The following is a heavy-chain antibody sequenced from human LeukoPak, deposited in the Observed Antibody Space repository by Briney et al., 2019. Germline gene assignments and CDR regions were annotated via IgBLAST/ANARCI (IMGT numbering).Heavy chain of an antibody. J-gene: IGHJ4*02. CDR1: GGSISSSYYY. Sequence: SETLSLTCTVSGGSISSSYYYWGWIRQPPGKGLEWIGSIYYSGSTYYNPSLKSRVIISVDTSKNQFSLKLSSVTAADTAVYYCARDSHIVGATQFDYWGQGTLVTVSS. V-gene: IGHV4-39*07. CDR3: ARDSHIVGATQFDY. D-gene: IGHD1-26*01. CDR2: IYYSGST.